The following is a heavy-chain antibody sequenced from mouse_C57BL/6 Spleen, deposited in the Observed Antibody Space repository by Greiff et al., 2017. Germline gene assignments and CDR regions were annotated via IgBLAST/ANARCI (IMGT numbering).Heavy chain of an antibody. Sequence: QVQLKQSGAELVKPGASVKLSCNASGYTFTEYTIHWVKQRSGQGLEWIGWFYPGSGSIKYNEKFKDKATLTADKSSSTVYMELSRLTSEDSAVYFCARHEASYYGSSDYAMDYWGQGTSVTVSS. V-gene: IGHV1-62-2*01. D-gene: IGHD1-1*01. J-gene: IGHJ4*01. CDR3: ARHEASYYGSSDYAMDY. CDR2: FYPGSGSI. CDR1: GYTFTEYT.